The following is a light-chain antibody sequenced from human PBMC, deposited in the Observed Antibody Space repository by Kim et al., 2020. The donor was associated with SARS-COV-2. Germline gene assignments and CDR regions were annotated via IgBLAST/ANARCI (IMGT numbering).Light chain of an antibody. Sequence: SPEQKASITCPGDKLGDKYACWYQQKPGQSPVLVIYQDSKRPSGIPERFSGSNSGNTATLTISGTQAMDEADYYCQAWDSSTAVFGTGTKVTVL. CDR2: QDS. J-gene: IGLJ1*01. V-gene: IGLV3-1*01. CDR3: QAWDSSTAV. CDR1: KLGDKY.